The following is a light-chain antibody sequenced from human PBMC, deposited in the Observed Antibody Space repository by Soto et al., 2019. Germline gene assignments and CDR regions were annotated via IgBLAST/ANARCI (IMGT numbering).Light chain of an antibody. V-gene: IGKV3-20*01. CDR3: QQYGSLVT. J-gene: IGKJ1*01. CDR1: QSVDIY. CDR2: GAS. Sequence: VMKPCPAALSVSPGERATLSCRASQSVDIYLAWYQQKPGRAPRLLIDGASSRATGIPDRFSGSGSGTDFTLTISRLEPEDLAVYYCQQYGSLVTFGQGTKVDIK.